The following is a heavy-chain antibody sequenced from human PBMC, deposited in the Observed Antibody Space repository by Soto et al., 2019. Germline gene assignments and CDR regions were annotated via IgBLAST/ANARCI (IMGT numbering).Heavy chain of an antibody. J-gene: IGHJ6*02. CDR1: EFSFSDYW. V-gene: IGHV3-7*05. CDR2: LDQGGGEK. D-gene: IGHD2-15*01. Sequence: GGSLRLSCAASEFSFSDYWMAWVRQAPGKGLEWVANLDQGGGEKHYVDSVKGRFTISRDNAKNSLYLQMNSLRAEDTAVYYCARHRKVVATTVYGMDVWGQGTTVTVSS. CDR3: ARHRKVVATTVYGMDV.